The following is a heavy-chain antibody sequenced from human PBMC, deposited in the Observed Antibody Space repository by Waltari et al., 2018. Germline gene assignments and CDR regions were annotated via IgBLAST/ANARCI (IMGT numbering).Heavy chain of an antibody. V-gene: IGHV4-38-2*01. CDR3: ARRAAIAATGPTYYMDV. CDR2: INHSGRT. CDR1: GYSISSGYY. Sequence: QVQLQESGPGLVKPSETLSLTCAVSGYSISSGYYWGWIRHPPGKGLEWIGSINHSGRTDYNQALKSRVTISVDTSKNQFSLKLSSVTAADTAVYYCARRAAIAATGPTYYMDVWGKGTTVTVSS. J-gene: IGHJ6*03. D-gene: IGHD6-13*01.